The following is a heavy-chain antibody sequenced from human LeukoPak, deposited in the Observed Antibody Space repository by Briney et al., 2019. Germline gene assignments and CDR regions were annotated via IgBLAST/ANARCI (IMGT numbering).Heavy chain of an antibody. J-gene: IGHJ4*02. CDR2: IIPIFGTA. CDR1: GGTFSSYA. Sequence: GASVKVSCKASGGTFSSYAISWVRQAPGQGLEWMGGIIPIFGTANYAQKFQGRVTITGDTSINTAYMELSSLRSDDTAVYYCTRESGSYHGNDYWGQGTLVTVSS. CDR3: TRESGSYHGNDY. V-gene: IGHV1-69*06. D-gene: IGHD1-26*01.